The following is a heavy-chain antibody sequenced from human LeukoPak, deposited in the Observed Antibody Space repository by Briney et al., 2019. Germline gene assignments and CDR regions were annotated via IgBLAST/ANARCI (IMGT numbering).Heavy chain of an antibody. CDR2: ISAYNGNT. Sequence: ASVKVSCKASGYTFTSYGISWVRQAPGQGLEWMGWISAYNGNTNYAQKLQGRATMTTDTSTSTAYMELRSLRSDDTAVYYCARDCPPLPRSSGGSCYFRYWGQGTLVTVSS. CDR3: ARDCPPLPRSSGGSCYFRY. V-gene: IGHV1-18*01. D-gene: IGHD2-15*01. CDR1: GYTFTSYG. J-gene: IGHJ4*02.